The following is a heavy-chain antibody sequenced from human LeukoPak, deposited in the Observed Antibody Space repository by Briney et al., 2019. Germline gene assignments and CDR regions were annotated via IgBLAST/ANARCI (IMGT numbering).Heavy chain of an antibody. CDR3: AKGGLTTPLHY. CDR1: GFTFSSYT. Sequence: GGSLRLSCAASGFTFSSYTMSWVRQAPGKGLEWVSTITTSDGNTYYADSVKGRFTVSRDNSKNTLFLQMNSLRAEDTAVYYCAKGGLTTPLHYWGQGTLVTVSS. D-gene: IGHD1-14*01. J-gene: IGHJ4*02. CDR2: ITTSDGNT. V-gene: IGHV3-23*01.